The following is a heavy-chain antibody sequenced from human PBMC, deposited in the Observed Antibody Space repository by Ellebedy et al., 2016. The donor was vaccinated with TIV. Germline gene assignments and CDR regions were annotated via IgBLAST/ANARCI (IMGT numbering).Heavy chain of an antibody. J-gene: IGHJ4*02. V-gene: IGHV1-2*04. CDR3: AKALVGGYYDSSGYDSDDNDY. CDR1: GYTFTGYY. CDR2: INPNSGGT. Sequence: ASVKVSCXASGYTFTGYYMHWVRQAPGQGLEWMGWINPNSGGTNYAQKFQGWVTMTRDTSISTAYMELNSLRAEDTAVYYCAKALVGGYYDSSGYDSDDNDYWGQGTLVTVSS. D-gene: IGHD3-22*01.